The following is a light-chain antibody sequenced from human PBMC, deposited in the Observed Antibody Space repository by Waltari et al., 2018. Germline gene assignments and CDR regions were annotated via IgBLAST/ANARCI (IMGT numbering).Light chain of an antibody. CDR3: YSSDSTGLRV. Sequence: SYELTQPPSVSVSPGQTARITCSGHELPRKYAYWFQQKSGQAPRLVIYEDTKRPSGIPERFSGSSSGTVATWTITGAQVDDEAYYYCYSSDSTGLRVFGGGTTVVVL. CDR2: EDT. CDR1: ELPRKY. J-gene: IGLJ1*01. V-gene: IGLV3-10*01.